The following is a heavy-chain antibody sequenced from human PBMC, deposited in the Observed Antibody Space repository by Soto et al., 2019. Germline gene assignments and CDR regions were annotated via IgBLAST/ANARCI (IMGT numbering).Heavy chain of an antibody. CDR2: IFYSGST. D-gene: IGHD5-18*01. J-gene: IGHJ5*02. CDR1: GGSIRSYY. Sequence: SETLSLTCTVSGGSIRSYYWTWIRQPPGKGLEWLGYIFYSGSTFYNPSLKSRVTISIHTSKSQFSLQLTSVTAADTAVYYCARGAAATAMVDPWGQGTLVTVSS. V-gene: IGHV4-59*01. CDR3: ARGAAATAMVDP.